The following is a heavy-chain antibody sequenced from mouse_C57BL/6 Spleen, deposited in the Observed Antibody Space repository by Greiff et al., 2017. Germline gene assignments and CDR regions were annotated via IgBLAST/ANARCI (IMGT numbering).Heavy chain of an antibody. J-gene: IGHJ2*01. D-gene: IGHD4-1*01. Sequence: QVHVKQSGAELVRPGASVKLSCKASGYTFTDYYINWVKQRPGQGLEWIARIYPGSGNPYYNEKFKGKATLTAEKSSSTAYMQLSSLTSEDSAVYFCARENWAFDYWGQGTTLTVSS. CDR2: IYPGSGNP. V-gene: IGHV1-76*01. CDR3: ARENWAFDY. CDR1: GYTFTDYY.